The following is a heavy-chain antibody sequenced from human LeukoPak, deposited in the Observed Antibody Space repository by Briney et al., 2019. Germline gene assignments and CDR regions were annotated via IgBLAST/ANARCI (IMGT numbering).Heavy chain of an antibody. V-gene: IGHV4-4*07. Sequence: SETLSLTCTVSGGSTSSYYWSWIRQPAGKGLEWIGRIYTSGSTNYNPSLKSRVTMSVDTSKNQFSLKLSSVTAADTAVYYCARGRQQGGDFDYWGQGTLVTVSS. CDR1: GGSTSSYY. D-gene: IGHD6-13*01. J-gene: IGHJ4*02. CDR3: ARGRQQGGDFDY. CDR2: IYTSGST.